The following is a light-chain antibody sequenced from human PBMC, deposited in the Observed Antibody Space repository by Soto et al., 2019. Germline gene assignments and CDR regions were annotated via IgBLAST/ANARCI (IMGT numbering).Light chain of an antibody. Sequence: DIQMPPSPSSLSASVGDRVTITCRASQSISSYLNWYQQKPGKAPKLLIYAASSLQSGVPSRFSGSGSGTDFTLTISSLQPEDFATYYCQQSYSTPRTFGGGTKVEIK. CDR2: AAS. CDR3: QQSYSTPRT. V-gene: IGKV1-39*01. J-gene: IGKJ4*01. CDR1: QSISSY.